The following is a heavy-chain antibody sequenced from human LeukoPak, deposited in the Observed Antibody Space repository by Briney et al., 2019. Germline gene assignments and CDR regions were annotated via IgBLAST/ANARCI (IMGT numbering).Heavy chain of an antibody. CDR3: AKDLAYDYLWGSKRRTSYYFDY. V-gene: IGHV3-23*01. CDR1: AFTFRRYA. J-gene: IGHJ4*02. Sequence: GGSLRLSCATSAFTFRRYAISWVRQAPGKGLEWVSAISGSGDNTYYADSVKGRFTISRDNSKNTVYLQMNSLRAEDTAVYYCAKDLAYDYLWGSKRRTSYYFDYWGQGTLLTVSS. D-gene: IGHD3-16*01. CDR2: ISGSGDNT.